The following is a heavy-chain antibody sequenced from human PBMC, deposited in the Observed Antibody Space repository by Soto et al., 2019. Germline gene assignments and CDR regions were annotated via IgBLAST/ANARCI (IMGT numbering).Heavy chain of an antibody. J-gene: IGHJ4*02. Sequence: HPGGSLRLSCAVYGFTVSNNYMSWVRQAPGKGLEGVSVIYGGGYTAYGDSVKGRFTISRDNSKNTLYLQMNSLRADDTAVYYCAAQPGGGGYWGQGTQVTVSS. D-gene: IGHD3-10*01. CDR1: GFTVSNNY. V-gene: IGHV3-53*01. CDR3: AAQPGGGGY. CDR2: IYGGGYT.